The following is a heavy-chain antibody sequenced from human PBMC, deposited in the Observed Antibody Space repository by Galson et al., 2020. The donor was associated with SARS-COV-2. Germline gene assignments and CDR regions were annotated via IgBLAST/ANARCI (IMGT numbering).Heavy chain of an antibody. Sequence: SQTLSLTCAISGDSVSSNSAAWNWIRQSPSRGLEWLGRTYYRSKWYNDYAVSVKSRITINPDTSKNQFSLQLNSVTPEDTAVYYCARALPRIVGATSLLFDYWGQGTLVTVSS. J-gene: IGHJ4*02. D-gene: IGHD1-26*01. CDR2: TYYRSKWYN. CDR3: ARALPRIVGATSLLFDY. CDR1: GDSVSSNSAA. V-gene: IGHV6-1*01.